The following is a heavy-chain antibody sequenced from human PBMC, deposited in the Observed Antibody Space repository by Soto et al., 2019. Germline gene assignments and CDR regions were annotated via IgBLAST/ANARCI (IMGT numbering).Heavy chain of an antibody. CDR2: MNPNSGNT. D-gene: IGHD6-13*01. J-gene: IGHJ6*02. CDR3: ARWYSSSWYFNYYYGMDV. CDR1: GYTFTSYD. V-gene: IGHV1-8*01. Sequence: ASVKVSCKASGYTFTSYDINWVRQATGQGLEWMGWMNPNSGNTGYAQKFQGRVTMTRNTSISTAYMELSSLRSEDTAVYYCARWYSSSWYFNYYYGMDVWGQGTTVTVSS.